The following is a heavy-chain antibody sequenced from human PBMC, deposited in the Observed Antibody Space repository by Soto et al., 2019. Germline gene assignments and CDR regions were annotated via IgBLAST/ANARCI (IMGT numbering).Heavy chain of an antibody. V-gene: IGHV3-23*01. Sequence: GGSLRLSCAASGFTFSSYAMSWVRQAPGKGLEWVSAISGGGGSTYYADSVKGRFTISRDNSKNTLYLQMNSLRAEDTAVYYCAKDSGSLWFGELFHALGYWGQGTLVTVSS. J-gene: IGHJ4*02. CDR2: ISGGGGST. CDR3: AKDSGSLWFGELFHALGY. D-gene: IGHD3-10*01. CDR1: GFTFSSYA.